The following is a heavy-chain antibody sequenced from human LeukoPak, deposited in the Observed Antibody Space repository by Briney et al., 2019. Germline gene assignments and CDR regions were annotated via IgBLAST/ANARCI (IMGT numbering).Heavy chain of an antibody. J-gene: IGHJ3*02. Sequence: GGSLRLSCAASGFTFSSYWMPWVRHAPGKGLVWVSSINSDGNNRIYAESVKGRFTISRDNSKNTLYLQMNSLRAEDTAVYYCAKALVGAHDAFDIWGQGTMVTVSS. CDR2: INSDGNNR. CDR1: GFTFSSYW. V-gene: IGHV3-74*01. CDR3: AKALVGAHDAFDI. D-gene: IGHD1-26*01.